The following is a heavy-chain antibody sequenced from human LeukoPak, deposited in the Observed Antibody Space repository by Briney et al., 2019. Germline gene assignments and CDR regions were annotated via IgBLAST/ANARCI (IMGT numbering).Heavy chain of an antibody. J-gene: IGHJ4*02. CDR2: MYYGGNT. D-gene: IGHD1-26*01. CDR3: ARSKNGKCDY. V-gene: IGHV4-39*07. Sequence: PSETLSLTCSVSGDFISSSGYYWGWIRQPPGKGLEWIGSMYYGGNTYYNASLKSRVTISVDTSKNLFSLKLNSVTAADTGVYYCARSKNGKCDYWGQGTLVTVSS. CDR1: GDFISSSGYY.